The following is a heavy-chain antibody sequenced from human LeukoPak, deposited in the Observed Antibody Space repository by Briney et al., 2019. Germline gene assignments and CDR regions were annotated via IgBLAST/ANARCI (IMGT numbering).Heavy chain of an antibody. V-gene: IGHV3-74*01. CDR1: EFIFSSYW. CDR3: ARDGNPTFDI. Sequence: PGGSLRLSCAASEFIFSSYWVHWVRQAPGKGLVWVSRINSDEKSINYADSVKGRFTISRDNAKNTLYLQMNGLRTEDTAVYYCARDGNPTFDIWGQGTMVTVSS. D-gene: IGHD4-23*01. J-gene: IGHJ3*02. CDR2: INSDEKSI.